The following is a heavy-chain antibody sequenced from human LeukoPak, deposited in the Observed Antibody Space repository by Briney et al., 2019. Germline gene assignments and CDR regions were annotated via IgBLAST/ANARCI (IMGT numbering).Heavy chain of an antibody. CDR3: ARDRKVAATRYYFDY. Sequence: SETLSLTCTVSGGSLSSGSYYWGWIRQPAGKGLEWIGRIYITGSTTYNSSPKSRVTISLDTSKNHCSLRLSSLTAPHTAAYYCARDRKVAATRYYFDYWGQGTLVTFSS. CDR2: IYITGST. V-gene: IGHV4-61*02. J-gene: IGHJ4*02. CDR1: GGSLSSGSYY. D-gene: IGHD1-26*01.